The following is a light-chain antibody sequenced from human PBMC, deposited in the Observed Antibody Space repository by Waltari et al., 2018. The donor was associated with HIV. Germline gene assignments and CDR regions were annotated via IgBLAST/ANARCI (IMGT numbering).Light chain of an antibody. CDR3: QQYHGYDAT. CDR1: EDISSW. J-gene: IGKJ1*01. Sequence: DVQMTQSPSTLSASVGDRVTITCRASEDISSWVAWYQQRPGKDPKLQIYKADSLESGVPARFSGRGSGTEFTLTIKSLQPDDFATYYCQQYHGYDATFGQGTKVEI. V-gene: IGKV1-5*03. CDR2: KAD.